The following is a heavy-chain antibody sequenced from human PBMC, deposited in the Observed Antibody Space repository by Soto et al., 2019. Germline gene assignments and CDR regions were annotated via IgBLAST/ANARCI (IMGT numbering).Heavy chain of an antibody. Sequence: ASVKVSCKASGYTFTSYDINWVRQATGQGLEWMGWMNPNSGNTGYAQKFQGRVTMTRNTSISTAYMELSSLRSEDTAVYYCARNTYYYDSSGYYFYYYYGMDVWGHGTTVTHSS. CDR2: MNPNSGNT. CDR1: GYTFTSYD. D-gene: IGHD3-22*01. J-gene: IGHJ6*02. V-gene: IGHV1-8*01. CDR3: ARNTYYYDSSGYYFYYYYGMDV.